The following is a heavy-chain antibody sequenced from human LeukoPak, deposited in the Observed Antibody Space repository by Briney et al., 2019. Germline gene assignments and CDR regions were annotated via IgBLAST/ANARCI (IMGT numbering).Heavy chain of an antibody. J-gene: IGHJ6*03. CDR3: ARGQEPLHYYYYYYMDV. CDR2: MNPNSGNT. Sequence: GASVKVSCKASGYTFTSYDINWVRQATGQGLEWMGWMNPNSGNTGYAQKFQGRVTMTRNTSISTAYMELSSLRSEDTAVCYCARGQEPLHYYYYYYMDVWGKGTTVTVSS. D-gene: IGHD1-26*01. V-gene: IGHV1-8*01. CDR1: GYTFTSYD.